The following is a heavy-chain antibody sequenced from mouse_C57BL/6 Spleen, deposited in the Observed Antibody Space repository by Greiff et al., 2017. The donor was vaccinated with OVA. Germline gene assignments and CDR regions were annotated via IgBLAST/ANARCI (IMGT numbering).Heavy chain of an antibody. V-gene: IGHV1-59*01. CDR3: AREDSNYGDYYAMDY. Sequence: QVQLQQPGAELVRPGTSVKLSCKASGYTFTSYWMHWVKQRPGQGLEWIGVIDPSDSYTNYNQKFKGKATLTVDTSSSAAYMQLSSLTSEDSAVYYCAREDSNYGDYYAMDYWGQGTSVTVSS. D-gene: IGHD2-5*01. CDR1: GYTFTSYW. J-gene: IGHJ4*01. CDR2: IDPSDSYT.